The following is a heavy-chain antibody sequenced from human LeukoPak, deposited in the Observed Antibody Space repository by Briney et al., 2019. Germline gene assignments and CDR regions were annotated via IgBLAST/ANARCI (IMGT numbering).Heavy chain of an antibody. CDR1: GFTFSDYY. J-gene: IGHJ6*02. Sequence: PGGSLSLSCAASGFTFSDYYMIWIRQAPGEGLEWVSFISSSSSYTNYADSVKGRFTISRDNAKNSLYLQMNSLRAEDTAVYYCARDLVEMATITYYYGMDVWGQGTTVTVSS. V-gene: IGHV3-11*06. CDR2: ISSSSSYT. D-gene: IGHD5-24*01. CDR3: ARDLVEMATITYYYGMDV.